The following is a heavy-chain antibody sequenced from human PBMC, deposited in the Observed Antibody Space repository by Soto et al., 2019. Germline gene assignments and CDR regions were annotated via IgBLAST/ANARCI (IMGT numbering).Heavy chain of an antibody. V-gene: IGHV1-69*08. Sequence: QVQLVQSGAEVKKPGSSVKVSCKASGGTFSSYTITWVRQAPGQGLEWMGRIIPILGIANYAQKFQGRVTITADKSTSTAYVDLRSPRSEATAVYYCARDRWGSGYDAPKDGDYWGQGTLVTVSS. CDR3: ARDRWGSGYDAPKDGDY. D-gene: IGHD3-16*01. CDR1: GGTFSSYT. J-gene: IGHJ4*02. CDR2: IIPILGIA.